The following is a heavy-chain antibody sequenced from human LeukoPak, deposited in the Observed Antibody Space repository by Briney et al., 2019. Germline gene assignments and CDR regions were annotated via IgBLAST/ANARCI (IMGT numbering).Heavy chain of an antibody. V-gene: IGHV3-30*03. CDR1: GFTFSNYG. CDR3: ARDFVVVTAPRARNYYYYMDV. CDR2: ISYDGSNK. J-gene: IGHJ6*03. Sequence: GGSLRLSCAASGFTFSNYGMFWVRQAPGKGLEWVAVISYDGSNKYYADSVKGRFTISRDNSKNTLYLQMNSLRAEDTAVYYCARDFVVVTAPRARNYYYYMDVWGKGTTVTISS. D-gene: IGHD2-21*02.